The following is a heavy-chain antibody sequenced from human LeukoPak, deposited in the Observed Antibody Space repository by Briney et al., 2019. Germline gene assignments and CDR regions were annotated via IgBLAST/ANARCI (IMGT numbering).Heavy chain of an antibody. CDR2: IYYSGST. CDR1: GGSISSGDYY. D-gene: IGHD5-12*01. V-gene: IGHV4-30-4*01. CDR3: ARTAVDIVPYYFDY. Sequence: SQTLSLTCTVSGGSISSGDYYWSWIRQPPGKGLEWIGYIYYSGSTYYNPSLKSGVTISVDTSKNQFSLKLSSVTAADTAVYYCARTAVDIVPYYFDYWGQGTLVTVSS. J-gene: IGHJ4*02.